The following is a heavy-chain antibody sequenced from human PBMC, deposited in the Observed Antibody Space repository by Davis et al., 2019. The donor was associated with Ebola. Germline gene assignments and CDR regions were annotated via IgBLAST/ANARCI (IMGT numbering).Heavy chain of an antibody. J-gene: IGHJ5*02. V-gene: IGHV1-2*06. CDR2: INPYSGGT. Sequence: AASVKVSCKASGYTFTTYAMNWVRQAPGQGLEWMGRINPYSGGTNYAQRFQGRVTMTRDTSISTAYMELSRLRFDDTAVYYCARGSGYDGFDPWGQGTLVTVSS. CDR3: ARGSGYDGFDP. D-gene: IGHD5-12*01. CDR1: GYTFTTYA.